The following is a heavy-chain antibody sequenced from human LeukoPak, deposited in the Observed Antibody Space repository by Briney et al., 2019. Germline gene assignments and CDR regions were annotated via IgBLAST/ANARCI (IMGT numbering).Heavy chain of an antibody. D-gene: IGHD3-22*01. CDR1: GFTFSSCG. CDR3: AKDQGYYDTSGKPLDC. V-gene: IGHV3-30*18. CDR2: ISYDGSNK. Sequence: GGSLRLSCAASGFTFSSCGVHWVRQAPGKGLEWMAVISYDGSNKYYADSVKGRFTISSDNSKNTLYLQMNSLRAEDTAVYYCAKDQGYYDTSGKPLDCWGQGTLVTVSS. J-gene: IGHJ4*02.